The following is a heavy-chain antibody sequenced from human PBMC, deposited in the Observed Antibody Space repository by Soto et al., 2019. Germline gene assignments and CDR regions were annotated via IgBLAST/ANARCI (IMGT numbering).Heavy chain of an antibody. D-gene: IGHD6-13*01. CDR3: ARGIASYNWFDP. Sequence: QTGGSLRLSCAASGFTFSSYAMHWVRQAPGKGLEWVAVISYDGSNKYYADSVKGRFTISRDNSKNTLYLQMNSLRAEDTAVYYCARGIASYNWFDPWGQGTLVTVSS. CDR1: GFTFSSYA. J-gene: IGHJ5*02. CDR2: ISYDGSNK. V-gene: IGHV3-30-3*01.